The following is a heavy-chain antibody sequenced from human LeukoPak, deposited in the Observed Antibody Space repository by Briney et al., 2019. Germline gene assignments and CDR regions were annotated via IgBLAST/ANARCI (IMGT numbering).Heavy chain of an antibody. Sequence: SETLSLTCAVYGGSFSDYFWNWLRQPPGKGVEWVGEINHGGGTRYNPSLKSRATISVDTSKKQSSLNLTSVTAADTAVYYCARGEDGTGDYRPTYFDSWGQGTLVTVSS. CDR2: INHGGGT. CDR1: GGSFSDYF. V-gene: IGHV4-34*01. D-gene: IGHD4-17*01. CDR3: ARGEDGTGDYRPTYFDS. J-gene: IGHJ4*02.